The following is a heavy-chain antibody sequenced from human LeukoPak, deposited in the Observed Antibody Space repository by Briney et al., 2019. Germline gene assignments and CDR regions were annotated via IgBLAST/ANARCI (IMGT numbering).Heavy chain of an antibody. CDR3: AKVTYGSGTYGAFDY. CDR2: IYSGGST. V-gene: IGHV3-66*01. D-gene: IGHD3-10*01. Sequence: GGSLRLSCAASEFSVGSNYMTWVRQAPGKGLEWVSLIYSGGSTYYADSVKGRFTISRDNSKNTLYLQMNSLRAEDTAVYYCAKVTYGSGTYGAFDYWGQGTLVTVSS. J-gene: IGHJ4*02. CDR1: EFSVGSNY.